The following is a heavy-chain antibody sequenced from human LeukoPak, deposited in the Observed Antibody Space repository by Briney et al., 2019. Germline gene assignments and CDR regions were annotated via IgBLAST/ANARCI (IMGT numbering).Heavy chain of an antibody. CDR3: ARVYDSGSQAYFYYMDV. J-gene: IGHJ6*03. CDR1: VGSISSSSYY. D-gene: IGHD3-10*01. Sequence: SETLSLTCTVSVGSISSSSYYWGWIRQPPGKGLEWIGSIYYSGSTYYNPSLKSRVPISLDTSRNQFSLKVNSVTAADTAVYYCARVYDSGSQAYFYYMDVWGKGTTVTISS. V-gene: IGHV4-39*07. CDR2: IYYSGST.